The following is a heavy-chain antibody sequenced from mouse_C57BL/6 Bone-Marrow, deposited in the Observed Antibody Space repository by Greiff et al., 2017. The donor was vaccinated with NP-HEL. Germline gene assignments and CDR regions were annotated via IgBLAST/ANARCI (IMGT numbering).Heavy chain of an antibody. CDR2: IDPSDSYT. CDR1: GYTFTSYW. Sequence: VQLQQPGAELVMPGASVKLSCKASGYTFTSYWMHWVKQRPGQGLEWIGEIDPSDSYTNYNQKFKGKSTLTVDKSSSTAYMQLSSLTSEDSAVYYCERRTTVVAPYYLDDWGQGTTLTVSS. V-gene: IGHV1-69*01. D-gene: IGHD1-1*01. CDR3: ERRTTVVAPYYLDD. J-gene: IGHJ2*01.